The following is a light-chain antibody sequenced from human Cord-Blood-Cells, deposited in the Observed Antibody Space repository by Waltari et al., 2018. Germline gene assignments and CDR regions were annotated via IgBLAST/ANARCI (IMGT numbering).Light chain of an antibody. Sequence: DIQMTQSPSSLSASVGDRVTITCRASQSISSYLNWYQQKPGKAPKLLIYAASSLQSGVPSRFSGSGSGTDFTITISSLQPEDFATYYGRQSYSTPITFGQGTRLEIK. CDR3: RQSYSTPIT. J-gene: IGKJ5*01. CDR2: AAS. CDR1: QSISSY. V-gene: IGKV1-39*01.